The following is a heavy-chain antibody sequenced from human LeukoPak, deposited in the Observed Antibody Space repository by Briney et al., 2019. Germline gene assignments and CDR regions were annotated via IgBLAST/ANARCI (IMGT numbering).Heavy chain of an antibody. V-gene: IGHV1-18*01. J-gene: IGHJ3*02. CDR3: ARSDYGDYWYAFGI. CDR2: ISAYNGNT. D-gene: IGHD4-17*01. CDR1: GYTFTSYG. Sequence: ASVKVSCKASGYTFTSYGISWVRQAPGQGLEWMGWISAYNGNTNYAQKLQGRVTMTTDTSTSTAYMELRSLRSDDTAVYYCARSDYGDYWYAFGIWGQGTMVTVSS.